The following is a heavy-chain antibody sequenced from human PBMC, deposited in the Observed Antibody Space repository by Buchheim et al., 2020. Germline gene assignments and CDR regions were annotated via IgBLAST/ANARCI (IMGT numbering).Heavy chain of an antibody. V-gene: IGHV3-33*01. CDR2: IWYDGSNK. Sequence: QVQLVESGGGVVQPGRSLRLSCAASGFTFSSYGMHWVRQAPGKGLEWVAVIWYDGSNKYYADSVKGRFTISRDNSKNTLYLQMNSLRAEDTAVYYCARAVGYSSSWYSGFRDYWGQGTL. J-gene: IGHJ4*02. D-gene: IGHD6-13*01. CDR1: GFTFSSYG. CDR3: ARAVGYSSSWYSGFRDY.